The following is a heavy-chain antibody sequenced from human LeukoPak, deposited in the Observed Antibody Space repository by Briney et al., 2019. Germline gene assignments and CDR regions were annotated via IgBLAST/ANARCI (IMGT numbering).Heavy chain of an antibody. J-gene: IGHJ4*02. CDR1: GYTFTSYG. CDR2: ISAYSGNT. Sequence: ASVKVSGKASGYTFTSYGISWLRQAPGQGLEWMGWISAYSGNTNYAQKLQGRVTMTTDTSTSTAYMELRSLRSDDTAVYYCARGVVVPAATMTEFDYWGQGTLVTVSS. CDR3: ARGVVVPAATMTEFDY. V-gene: IGHV1-18*01. D-gene: IGHD2-2*01.